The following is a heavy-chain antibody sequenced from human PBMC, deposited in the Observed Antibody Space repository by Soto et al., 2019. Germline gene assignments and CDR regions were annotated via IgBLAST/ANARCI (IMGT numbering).Heavy chain of an antibody. D-gene: IGHD2-2*01. CDR2: INHSGST. CDR1: GGSFSGYY. Sequence: SETLSHTCAVYGGSFSGYYWSWIRQPPGKGLEWIGEINHSGSTNYNPSLKSRVTVSVDTSKNQFSLKLSSVTAADTAVYYCARGYNVVVPAANYYYYGMDVWGQGTTVTVSS. CDR3: ARGYNVVVPAANYYYYGMDV. J-gene: IGHJ6*02. V-gene: IGHV4-34*01.